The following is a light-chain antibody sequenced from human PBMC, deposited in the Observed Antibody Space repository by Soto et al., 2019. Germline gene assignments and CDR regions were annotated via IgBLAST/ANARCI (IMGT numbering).Light chain of an antibody. J-gene: IGKJ1*01. Sequence: PGERVTLSCRASQSVSSSYLTWYQQKPGQAPRLLIYGASTRATSIPARFSGSGSGTDFTLTISSLQPEDVAVHCCQQDYNFPSWTFGQGTKVDIK. V-gene: IGKV3D-7*01. CDR1: QSVSSSY. CDR3: QQDYNFPSWT. CDR2: GAS.